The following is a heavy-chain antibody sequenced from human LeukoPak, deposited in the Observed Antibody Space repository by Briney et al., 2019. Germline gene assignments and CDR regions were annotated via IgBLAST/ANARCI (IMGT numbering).Heavy chain of an antibody. J-gene: IGHJ3*02. CDR1: GFNFDDYG. Sequence: GGSLRLSCAASGFNFDDYGMHWVRQGPGKGLEWVSGISWNSGSIGYADSAKGRFTISRDNAKNSLYLQMNSLRAEDMALYYCAKAIVPVAINTPAGGFDIWGHGTMVTVSS. D-gene: IGHD2-2*01. V-gene: IGHV3-9*03. CDR2: ISWNSGSI. CDR3: AKAIVPVAINTPAGGFDI.